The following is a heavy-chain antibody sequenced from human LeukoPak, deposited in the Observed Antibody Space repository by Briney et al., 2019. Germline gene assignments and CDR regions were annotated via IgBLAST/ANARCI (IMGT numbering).Heavy chain of an antibody. J-gene: IGHJ6*03. CDR1: GGTFSSYA. Sequence: ASVKVSCKASGGTFSSYAISWVRQAPGQGLEWMGGIIPIFGTANYAQKFQGRVTITADESTSTAYMELSSLRSEDTAVYYCARGRVVPAAIAPGPGLIDYYYYYMDVWGKGTTVTVSS. D-gene: IGHD2-2*01. CDR3: ARGRVVPAAIAPGPGLIDYYYYYMDV. CDR2: IIPIFGTA. V-gene: IGHV1-69*13.